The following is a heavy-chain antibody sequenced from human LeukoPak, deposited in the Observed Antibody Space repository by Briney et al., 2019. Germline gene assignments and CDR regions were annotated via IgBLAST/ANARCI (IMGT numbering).Heavy chain of an antibody. V-gene: IGHV3-74*01. D-gene: IGHD5-12*01. CDR3: ARARSGYYAFDI. Sequence: GGSLRLSCAASGFTFSSYWMHWVRQAPGKGLVWVSRINSDGSSTSYADSVKGRFTISRDNAKNTLYLQMNSLRAEDTAVYYCARARSGYYAFDIWGQGTMVTVSS. CDR2: INSDGSST. J-gene: IGHJ3*02. CDR1: GFTFSSYW.